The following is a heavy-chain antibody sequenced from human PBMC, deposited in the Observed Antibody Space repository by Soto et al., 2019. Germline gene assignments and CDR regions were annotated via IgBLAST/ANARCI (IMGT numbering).Heavy chain of an antibody. Sequence: EVQLLESGGGIVQPGTSLRLSCAVSGFTFNNYAVNWVRQAPGKGLEWISGISASGGSTYYADSVKGRFTISRDSSKNTLYLQMNSLRADDTAIYYCAIHFYYGSGTYHAVDYWGQGTLVTVSS. J-gene: IGHJ4*02. CDR2: ISASGGST. V-gene: IGHV3-23*01. D-gene: IGHD3-10*01. CDR3: AIHFYYGSGTYHAVDY. CDR1: GFTFNNYA.